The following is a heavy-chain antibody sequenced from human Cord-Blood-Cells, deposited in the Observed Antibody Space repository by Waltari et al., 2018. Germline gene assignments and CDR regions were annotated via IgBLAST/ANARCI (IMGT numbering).Heavy chain of an antibody. Sequence: QVQLVQSGAEVKKPGASVKVSCKASGYTFTSYAMHWVRQAPGQRLEWMGWINDGNGNTKYSQKFQGRVTITRDTSASTAYMELSSLRSEDTAVYYCARGPVRGGSFDYWGQGTLVTVSS. CDR2: INDGNGNT. CDR1: GYTFTSYA. D-gene: IGHD3-10*01. J-gene: IGHJ4*02. CDR3: ARGPVRGGSFDY. V-gene: IGHV1-3*01.